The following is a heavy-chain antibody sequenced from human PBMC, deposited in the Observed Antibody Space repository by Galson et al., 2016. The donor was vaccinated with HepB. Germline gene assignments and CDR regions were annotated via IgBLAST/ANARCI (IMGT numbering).Heavy chain of an antibody. Sequence: SLRLSCAASGYTFDSYAMSWVRQAPGQGLEWVSGISTSGGTTYYADSVKGRFTISRDNSENTLYLQMNSLRAEDTAVYFCAKRGVWDVHYFDYWGQGTLVTVSS. CDR1: GYTFDSYA. CDR3: AKRGVWDVHYFDY. CDR2: ISTSGGTT. V-gene: IGHV3-23*01. D-gene: IGHD3-16*01. J-gene: IGHJ4*02.